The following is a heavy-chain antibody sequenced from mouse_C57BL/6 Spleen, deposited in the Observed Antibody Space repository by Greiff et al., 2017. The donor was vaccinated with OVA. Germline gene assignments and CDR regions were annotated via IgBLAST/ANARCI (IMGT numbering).Heavy chain of an antibody. V-gene: IGHV5-4*01. D-gene: IGHD2-1*01. CDR3: ARDDVYYGNSWFAY. Sequence: EVQVVESGGGLVKPGGSLKLSCAASGFTFSSYAMSWVRQTPEKRLEWVATISDGGSYTYYPDNVKGRFTISRDNAKNNLYLQMSHLKSEDTAMYYCARDDVYYGNSWFAYWGQGTLVTVSA. CDR2: ISDGGSYT. J-gene: IGHJ3*01. CDR1: GFTFSSYA.